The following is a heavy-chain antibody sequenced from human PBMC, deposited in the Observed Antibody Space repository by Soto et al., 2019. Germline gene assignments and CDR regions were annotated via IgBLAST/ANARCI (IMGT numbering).Heavy chain of an antibody. CDR2: ISWNSDSI. CDR1: GFIFDDFA. J-gene: IGHJ4*02. D-gene: IGHD3-3*01. Sequence: EAQLVESGGGFVQPGRSLRLSCAGSGFIFDDFAIHWVRQAPGTGPEWVSGISWNSDSIGYADSVKGRFTISRDNAKNALYLQMNSLRVEDTALYYCTKVGGLYDFWSGPLHFDLWGQGTLVTVSS. V-gene: IGHV3-9*01. CDR3: TKVGGLYDFWSGPLHFDL.